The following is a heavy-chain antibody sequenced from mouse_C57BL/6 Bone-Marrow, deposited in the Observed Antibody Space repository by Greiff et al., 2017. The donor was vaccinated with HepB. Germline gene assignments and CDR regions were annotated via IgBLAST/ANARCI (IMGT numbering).Heavy chain of an antibody. CDR1: GYTFTSYW. V-gene: IGHV1-69*01. CDR3: ARNYDGGYYFDY. D-gene: IGHD2-4*01. J-gene: IGHJ2*01. CDR2: IDPSDSYT. Sequence: VKLQQPGAELVMPGASVKLSCKASGYTFTSYWMHWVKQRPGQGLEWIGEIDPSDSYTNYNQKFKGKSTLTVDKSSSTAYMQLSSLTSEDSAVYYCARNYDGGYYFDYWGQGTTLTVSS.